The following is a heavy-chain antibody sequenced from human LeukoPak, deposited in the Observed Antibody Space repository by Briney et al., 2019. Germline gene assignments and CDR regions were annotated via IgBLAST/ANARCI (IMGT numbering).Heavy chain of an antibody. J-gene: IGHJ2*01. CDR3: ARRPVGGWPHWY. V-gene: IGHV4-59*08. CDR1: GGSISSYY. Sequence: SETLSLTCTVSGGSISSYYWSWIRQPPGKGLEWIGYMSYSGSTNYNPSLKSRVTISIDTSENHFSLRLSSVTTADTAVYYCARRPVGGWPHWYWGRGTLVTVSS. D-gene: IGHD2-8*02. CDR2: MSYSGST.